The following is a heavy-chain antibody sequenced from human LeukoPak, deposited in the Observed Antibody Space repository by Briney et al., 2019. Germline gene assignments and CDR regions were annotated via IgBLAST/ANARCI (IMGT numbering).Heavy chain of an antibody. Sequence: ASVKVSCKASGYTFTSYYMHWVRQAPGQGLEWMGIINPSGGSTSYAQKFQGRVTMTRDTSTSTVYMELSSLRSEDTAVYYCAREIMGDYVTSIQPPPPYYYGMDVWGQGTTVTVSS. CDR2: INPSGGST. J-gene: IGHJ6*02. D-gene: IGHD4-17*01. CDR3: AREIMGDYVTSIQPPPPYYYGMDV. CDR1: GYTFTSYY. V-gene: IGHV1-46*01.